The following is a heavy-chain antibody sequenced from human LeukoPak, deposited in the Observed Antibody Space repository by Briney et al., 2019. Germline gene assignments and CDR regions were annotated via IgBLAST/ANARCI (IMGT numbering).Heavy chain of an antibody. CDR2: INPNSGGT. CDR3: ARDRPLDADDYYGFYYFDY. V-gene: IGHV1-2*02. CDR1: GYTFTGYY. Sequence: ASVKVSCKPSGYTFTGYYMHWLRQAPGQGLEWMGWINPNSGGTNHAQKLQGRVTMTRDTSISTAYMELSRLRSDDTAVYYCARDRPLDADDYYGFYYFDYWGQGTLVTVSS. J-gene: IGHJ4*02. D-gene: IGHD3-10*01.